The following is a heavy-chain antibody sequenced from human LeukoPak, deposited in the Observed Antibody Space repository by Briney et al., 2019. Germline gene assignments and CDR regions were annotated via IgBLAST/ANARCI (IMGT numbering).Heavy chain of an antibody. D-gene: IGHD3-9*01. Sequence: SETLSLTCTVSGGSITITIYYWGWIRQPPGKGLEWVGNIYYDGSTDYNPSLKSRVTISVDTSKNQFSLKLSSVTAADTAVYYCARGPLRYFDWSDYYYYGMDVWGQGTTVTVSS. J-gene: IGHJ6*02. V-gene: IGHV4-39*07. CDR1: GGSITITIYY. CDR2: IYYDGST. CDR3: ARGPLRYFDWSDYYYYGMDV.